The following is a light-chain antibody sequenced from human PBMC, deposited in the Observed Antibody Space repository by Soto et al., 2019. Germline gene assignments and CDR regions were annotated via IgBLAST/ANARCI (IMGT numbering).Light chain of an antibody. CDR1: QAIGIY. Sequence: DIQMTQSPSSLSTSVGDRVTITCRASQAIGIYLAWYQQKPGKVPKLLIYAASTLQSGVPSRFSGSGSGTDFTLTINSLQPEDFATYYCQKYGGAPLTFGQGTKVEIK. CDR3: QKYGGAPLT. CDR2: AAS. V-gene: IGKV1-27*01. J-gene: IGKJ1*01.